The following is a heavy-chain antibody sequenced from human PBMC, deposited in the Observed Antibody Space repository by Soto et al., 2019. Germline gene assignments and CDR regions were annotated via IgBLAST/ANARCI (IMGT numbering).Heavy chain of an antibody. D-gene: IGHD3-9*01. J-gene: IGHJ3*02. CDR3: ASTYDILTGLGPDAFDI. CDR2: ISSSSSYI. CDR1: GFTFSDYG. Sequence: SGGSLRLSCEASGFTFSDYGMHWVRQAPGKGLEWVSSISSSSSYIYYADSVKGRFTISRDNAKNSLYLQMNSLRAEDTAVYYCASTYDILTGLGPDAFDIWGQGTMVTVSS. V-gene: IGHV3-21*01.